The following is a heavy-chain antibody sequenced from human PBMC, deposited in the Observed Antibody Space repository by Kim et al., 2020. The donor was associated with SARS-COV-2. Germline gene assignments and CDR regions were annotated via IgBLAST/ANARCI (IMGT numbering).Heavy chain of an antibody. V-gene: IGHV1-2*06. CDR3: ARGTYYDFWSGYYNAFDI. D-gene: IGHD3-3*01. CDR2: INPNSGGT. CDR1: GYTFTGYY. J-gene: IGHJ3*02. Sequence: ASVKVSCKASGYTFTGYYMHWVRQAPGQGLEWMGRINPNSGGTNYAQKFQGRVTMTRDTSISTAYMELSRLRSDDTAVYYCARGTYYDFWSGYYNAFDIWGQGTMVTVSS.